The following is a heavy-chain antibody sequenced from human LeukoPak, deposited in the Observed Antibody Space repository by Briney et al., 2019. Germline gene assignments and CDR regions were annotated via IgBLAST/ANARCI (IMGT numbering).Heavy chain of an antibody. Sequence: GGSLRLSCAASGFTFSSYAMHWVRQAPGKGLEWVAVISYDGSNKYYADSVKGRSTISRDNSKSTLYLQMNSLRAEDTAVYYCARDSGSSWYFYYYYYGMDVWGQGTTVTVSS. CDR1: GFTFSSYA. V-gene: IGHV3-30-3*01. CDR2: ISYDGSNK. J-gene: IGHJ6*02. CDR3: ARDSGSSWYFYYYYYGMDV. D-gene: IGHD6-13*01.